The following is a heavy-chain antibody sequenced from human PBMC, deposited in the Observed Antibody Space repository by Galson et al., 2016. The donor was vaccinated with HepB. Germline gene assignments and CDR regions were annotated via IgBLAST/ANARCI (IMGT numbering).Heavy chain of an antibody. D-gene: IGHD6-19*01. J-gene: IGHJ4*02. CDR3: ASSRDSSGWFLFDF. CDR1: GDSVSSNAAA. CDR2: TCYRSSWDN. Sequence: CAISGDSVSSNAAAWSWIRQSPSRGLEWLGRTCYRSSWDNEYAVSVKGRISIDADTSKTQCSLQLNTVTPGDTAVYYSASSRDSSGWFLFDFWGQEILVTVCS. V-gene: IGHV6-1*01.